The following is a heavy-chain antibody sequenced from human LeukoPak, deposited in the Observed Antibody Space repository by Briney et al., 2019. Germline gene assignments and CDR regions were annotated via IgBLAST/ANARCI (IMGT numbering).Heavy chain of an antibody. D-gene: IGHD1-26*01. CDR1: GGSISSSSYY. CDR3: ARQGKEVGAPYYFDY. V-gene: IGHV4-39*01. Sequence: SETLSLTCTVSGGSISSSSYYWGWIRQPPGKGLEWIGSIYYSGSTYYNPSLKSRVTISVDTSKNQFSLKLSSVTAAGTAVDYCARQGKEVGAPYYFDYWGQGTLVTVSS. CDR2: IYYSGST. J-gene: IGHJ4*02.